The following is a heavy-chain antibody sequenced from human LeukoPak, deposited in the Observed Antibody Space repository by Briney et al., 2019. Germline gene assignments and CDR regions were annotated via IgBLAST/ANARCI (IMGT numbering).Heavy chain of an antibody. CDR1: GFTFSSYG. V-gene: IGHV3-23*01. Sequence: PEGSLRLSCAASGFTFSSYGMSWVRQAPGKGLEWVSAISGSGGSTYYADSVKGRFTISRDNSQNTLYLQMNSLRPEDTAVYYCAKGGASVTRYVDYWGQGTLVTVSS. J-gene: IGHJ4*02. D-gene: IGHD4-17*01. CDR2: ISGSGGST. CDR3: AKGGASVTRYVDY.